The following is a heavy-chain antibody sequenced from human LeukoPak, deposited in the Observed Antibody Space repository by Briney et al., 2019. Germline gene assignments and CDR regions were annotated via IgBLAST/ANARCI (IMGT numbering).Heavy chain of an antibody. CDR2: IIPILGIA. CDR1: GGTFSSYT. CDR3: ARDLSSSGPHPGYFDL. D-gene: IGHD6-13*01. Sequence: GASVKVSCKASGGTFSSYTISWVRQAPGQGLEWMGRIIPILGIANYAQKFQGRVTITADKSTSTAYMELSSLRSEDTAVYYCARDLSSSGPHPGYFDLWGRGTLVTVSS. J-gene: IGHJ2*01. V-gene: IGHV1-69*04.